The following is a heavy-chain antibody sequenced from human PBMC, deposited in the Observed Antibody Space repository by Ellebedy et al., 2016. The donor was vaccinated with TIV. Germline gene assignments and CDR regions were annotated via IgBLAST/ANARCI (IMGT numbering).Heavy chain of an antibody. D-gene: IGHD6-13*01. CDR2: INPSGGST. Sequence: DSVKVSCKASGYTFTSYYMHWVRQAPGQGLEWMGIINPSGGSTSNAQKIQGRVTMTRDTSTSTVYMELTSLRSEDTAVYYCARGGSGTDWYFDLWGRGTLVTVSS. V-gene: IGHV1-46*01. J-gene: IGHJ2*01. CDR3: ARGGSGTDWYFDL. CDR1: GYTFTSYY.